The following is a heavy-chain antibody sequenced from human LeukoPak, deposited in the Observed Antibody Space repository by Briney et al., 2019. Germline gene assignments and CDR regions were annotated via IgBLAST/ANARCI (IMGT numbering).Heavy chain of an antibody. J-gene: IGHJ5*02. CDR2: IYPGDSDT. D-gene: IGHD3-9*01. V-gene: IGHV5-51*01. CDR1: GYSFTSYW. Sequence: GESLKISCRGCGYSFTSYWIGWVRQMPGKGLEWMGIIYPGDSDTRYSPSFQGQVTISADKSISTAYLQWSSLKASDTAMYYCARIYYDTLTGYYLGWFDPWGQGTLVTVSS. CDR3: ARIYYDTLTGYYLGWFDP.